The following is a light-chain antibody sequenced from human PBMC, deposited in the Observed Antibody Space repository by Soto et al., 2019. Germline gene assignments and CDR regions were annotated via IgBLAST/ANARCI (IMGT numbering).Light chain of an antibody. CDR2: DVR. Sequence: QSALTQPASVSGSPGQSITISCTETDSDVGAHNYVSWYQQHPGKAPNLMIYDVRDRPSGVSDRFSGSKSGNTASLTISGLPAEDEAAYYCSSYTTTSTVFGGGTKLTVL. CDR1: DSDVGAHNY. CDR3: SSYTTTSTV. J-gene: IGLJ2*01. V-gene: IGLV2-14*01.